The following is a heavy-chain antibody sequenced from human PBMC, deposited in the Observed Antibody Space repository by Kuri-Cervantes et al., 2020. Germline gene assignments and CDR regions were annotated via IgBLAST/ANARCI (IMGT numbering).Heavy chain of an antibody. CDR1: GFTFSSYA. J-gene: IGHJ4*02. CDR2: ISGSGGST. V-gene: IGHV3-23*01. CDR3: AKDHGSGWYPDY. D-gene: IGHD6-19*01. Sequence: GESLKISCAASGFTFSSYAMSWVRQAPGKGLEWVSAISGSGGSTYYADSVKGRFTISRDNSKNTPYLQMNSLRAEDTAVYYCAKDHGSGWYPDYWGQGTLVTVSS.